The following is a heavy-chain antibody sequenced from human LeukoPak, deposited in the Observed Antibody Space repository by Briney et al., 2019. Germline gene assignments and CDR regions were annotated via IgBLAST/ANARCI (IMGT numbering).Heavy chain of an antibody. V-gene: IGHV1-2*02. Sequence: ASVKVSCKASGYSFSGYYIHWVRQAPGQGLEWMGWINPNSGGTNYAQKLQGRVTMTTDTSTSTAYMELRSLRSDDTAVYYCARDDGSGRLDYWGQGTLVTVSS. CDR3: ARDDGSGRLDY. CDR2: INPNSGGT. J-gene: IGHJ4*02. CDR1: GYSFSGYY. D-gene: IGHD3-10*01.